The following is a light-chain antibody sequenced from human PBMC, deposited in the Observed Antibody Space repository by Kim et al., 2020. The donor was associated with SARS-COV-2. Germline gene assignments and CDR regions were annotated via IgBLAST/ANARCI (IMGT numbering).Light chain of an antibody. CDR3: QQRSNRPPLT. CDR2: DAS. Sequence: EIVLTQSPATLSLSPGERATRSCRASQSVDNYLAWYQQRPGQSPRLLISDASNRAAGIPARFRGSGSGTDFTLIISSVEPEDYAVYYCQQRSNRPPLTFGGGTKVEIK. CDR1: QSVDNY. V-gene: IGKV3-11*01. J-gene: IGKJ4*01.